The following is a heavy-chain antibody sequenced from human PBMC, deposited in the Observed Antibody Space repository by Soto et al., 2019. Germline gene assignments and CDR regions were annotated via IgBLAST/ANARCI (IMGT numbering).Heavy chain of an antibody. CDR1: GFTFSSYA. CDR3: ASPSGRSDY. Sequence: GGSLRLSCAASGFTFSSYAMHWVRQAPGKGLEWVAVISYDGSNKYYADSVKGRLTISRGNSKNTLYLQMNSLRAEDTAVYYCASPSGRSDYWGQGTLVTVSS. V-gene: IGHV3-30-3*01. D-gene: IGHD6-19*01. CDR2: ISYDGSNK. J-gene: IGHJ4*02.